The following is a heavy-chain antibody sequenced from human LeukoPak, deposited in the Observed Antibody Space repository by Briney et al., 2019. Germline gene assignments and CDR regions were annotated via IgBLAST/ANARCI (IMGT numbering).Heavy chain of an antibody. D-gene: IGHD3-3*01. CDR2: ISGSGGST. V-gene: IGHV3-23*01. J-gene: IGHJ4*02. CDR3: ARASTYYDFWSGYYKLTNIDY. CDR1: GFTFSSYA. Sequence: GGSLRLSCAASGFTFSSYAMSWVRQAPGKGLEWVSAISGSGGSTYYADSVKGRFTISRDNSKNTLYLQMNSLRAEDTAVYYCARASTYYDFWSGYYKLTNIDYWGQGTLVTVSS.